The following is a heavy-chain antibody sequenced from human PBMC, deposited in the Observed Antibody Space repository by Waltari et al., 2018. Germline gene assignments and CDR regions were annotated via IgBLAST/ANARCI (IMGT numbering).Heavy chain of an antibody. J-gene: IGHJ3*02. CDR1: GYTLTELS. V-gene: IGHV1-24*01. D-gene: IGHD3-16*02. CDR3: ATDLHRLSGAFDI. CDR2: CEPEDGET. Sequence: QVQLVQSGAEVKKPGASVKVSCKVSGYTLTELSMHWVRQAPGKGLEWMGGCEPEDGETIYAQKFQGRVTMTEDTSTDTAYMELSSLRSEDSSLYGYATDLHRLSGAFDIWGQGTMVTVSS.